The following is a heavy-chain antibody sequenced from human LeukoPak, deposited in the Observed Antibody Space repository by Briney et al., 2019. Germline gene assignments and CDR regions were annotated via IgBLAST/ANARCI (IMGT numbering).Heavy chain of an antibody. CDR3: ARGGLGYCSGGSCYYFDY. CDR1: GFTFSDYY. Sequence: PGGFLRLSCAASGFTFSDYYMSWIRQAPGKGLEWVSYISSSDPTIYYADSVKGRFTISRDNAKNSLYLQMSSLRAEDTAVYYCARGGLGYCSGGSCYYFDYWGQGTLVTVSS. J-gene: IGHJ4*02. D-gene: IGHD2-15*01. V-gene: IGHV3-11*04. CDR2: ISSSDPTI.